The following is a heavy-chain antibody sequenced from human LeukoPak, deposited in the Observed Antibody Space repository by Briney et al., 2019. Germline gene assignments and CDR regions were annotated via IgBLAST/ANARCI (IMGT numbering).Heavy chain of an antibody. CDR3: AKGRDIPAYFDY. CDR1: GFTFSTYA. J-gene: IGHJ4*02. CDR2: FSGNGGST. D-gene: IGHD2-15*01. Sequence: PGGSLRLSCAASGFTFSTYAMSWVRQAPGKGLEWVSAFSGNGGSTYYADSVRGRFTISRDNAKNSLYLQMNSLRAEDTALYYCAKGRDIPAYFDYWGQGTLVTVSS. V-gene: IGHV3-23*01.